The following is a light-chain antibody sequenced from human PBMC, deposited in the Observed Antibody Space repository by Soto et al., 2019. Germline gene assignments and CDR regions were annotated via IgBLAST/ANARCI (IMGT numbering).Light chain of an antibody. J-gene: IGKJ3*01. V-gene: IGKV1D-12*01. CDR3: QQGRTSPFS. CDR2: SAS. Sequence: DIQMTQSPSFVSASVGDRVTLTCRASQYISTWLAWYQQRLGEAPRLLIFSASTLKNGIPARFSGSGSGTDFTLTISGLXXXXXXXYYCQQGRTSPFSFGPGTKV. CDR1: QYISTW.